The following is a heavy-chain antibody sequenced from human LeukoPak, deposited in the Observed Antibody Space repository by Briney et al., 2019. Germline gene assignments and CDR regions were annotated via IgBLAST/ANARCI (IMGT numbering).Heavy chain of an antibody. CDR2: ISYEGGTQ. CDR1: GFTFSSYG. Sequence: GGSLRLSCAASGFTFSSYGMHWVRQAPGKGLEWVAVISYEGGTQHYADSVKGRFIISRDNPRNTLYLQMIILRTEDTAVYYCAKEGTPQVSTWYDLWGQGTQVIVSS. V-gene: IGHV3-30*18. D-gene: IGHD3-10*01. CDR3: AKEGTPQVSTWYDL. J-gene: IGHJ5*02.